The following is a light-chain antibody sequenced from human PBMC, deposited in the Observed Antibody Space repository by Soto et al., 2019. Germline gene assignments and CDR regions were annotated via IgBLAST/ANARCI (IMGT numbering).Light chain of an antibody. Sequence: QSALTQPASVSGSPGQSITISCTGTSSDVGGYNYVSWYQQYPGKAPKLMIYDVTNRPSGVSNRCSGSKSGNTASLTISGLQAEDEADYYCSSCASSSPWVFGGGTQLTVL. CDR1: SSDVGGYNY. CDR2: DVT. J-gene: IGLJ2*01. V-gene: IGLV2-14*01. CDR3: SSCASSSPWV.